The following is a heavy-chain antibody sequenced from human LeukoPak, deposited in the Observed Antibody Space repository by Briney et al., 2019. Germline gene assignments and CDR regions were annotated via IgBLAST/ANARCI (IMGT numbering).Heavy chain of an antibody. CDR2: VYYSGTT. CDR3: ARRAPSGYFDY. CDR1: GGSISSSSYY. Sequence: SETLSLTCTVSGGSISSSSYYWGWIRQPPGKGLEWTGSVYYSGTTYYNPSLKSRVTISVNTSKNQFSLKLSSVTAADTAVYYCARRAPSGYFDYWGQGALVTVSS. J-gene: IGHJ4*02. V-gene: IGHV4-39*01.